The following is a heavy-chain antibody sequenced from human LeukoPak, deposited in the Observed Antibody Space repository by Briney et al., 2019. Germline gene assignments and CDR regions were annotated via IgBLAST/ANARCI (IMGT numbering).Heavy chain of an antibody. CDR1: GFTFSSYS. V-gene: IGHV3-21*01. CDR3: ARVRRLWFGELFGAPFDY. J-gene: IGHJ4*02. Sequence: GGSLRLSCAASGFTFSSYSMNWVRQAPGKGLEWVSSISSSSSYIYYADSVKGRFTISRDNAKNSLYLQMNSLRAEDTAVYYCARVRRLWFGELFGAPFDYWGQGTLVTVSS. CDR2: ISSSSSYI. D-gene: IGHD3-10*01.